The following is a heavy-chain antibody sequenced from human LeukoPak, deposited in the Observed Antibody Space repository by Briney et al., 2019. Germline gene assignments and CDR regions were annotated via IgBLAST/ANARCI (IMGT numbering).Heavy chain of an antibody. Sequence: PSETLSLTCAVSGVSITSYYWSWIRQHSEKGLEWIGYLSDVGTNDYNPSLKGRVTISRDTSKNQFSLRLSSVTAADAAVYYCARDKAPGGKRWFDPWGQGIPVIVSS. D-gene: IGHD4-23*01. CDR3: ARDKAPGGKRWFDP. V-gene: IGHV4-59*01. CDR1: GVSITSYY. J-gene: IGHJ5*02. CDR2: LSDVGTN.